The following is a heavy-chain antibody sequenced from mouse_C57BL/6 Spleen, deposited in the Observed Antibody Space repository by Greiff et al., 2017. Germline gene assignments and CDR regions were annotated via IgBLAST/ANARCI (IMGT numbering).Heavy chain of an antibody. V-gene: IGHV5-17*01. Sequence: EVQLVESGGGLVKPGGSLKLSCAASGFTFSDYGMHWVRQAPEKGLEWVAYISSGSSTLYYADTVKGRFTISRDNAKNTLFLQMTSLRSEDTARYYCARPYYGSSYGFAYWGQGTLVTVSA. CDR2: ISSGSSTL. CDR1: GFTFSDYG. D-gene: IGHD1-1*01. CDR3: ARPYYGSSYGFAY. J-gene: IGHJ3*01.